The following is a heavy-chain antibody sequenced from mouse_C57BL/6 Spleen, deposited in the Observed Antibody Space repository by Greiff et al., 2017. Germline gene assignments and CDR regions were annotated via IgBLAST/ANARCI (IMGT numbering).Heavy chain of an antibody. Sequence: VQLQQSGPELVKPGASVKMSCKASGYTFTDYNMHWVKQSHGKSLEWIGYINPNNGGTSYNQKFKGKATLTVNKSSSTAYMELRSLTSEDSAVYYCARASWDDYYAMDYWGQGTTVTVSS. V-gene: IGHV1-22*01. CDR2: INPNNGGT. D-gene: IGHD4-1*01. CDR1: GYTFTDYN. J-gene: IGHJ4*01. CDR3: ARASWDDYYAMDY.